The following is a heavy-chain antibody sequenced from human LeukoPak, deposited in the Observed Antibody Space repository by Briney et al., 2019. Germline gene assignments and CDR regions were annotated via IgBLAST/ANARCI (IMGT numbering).Heavy chain of an antibody. CDR1: GDTFTSYG. D-gene: IGHD2-15*01. CDR2: ISDYNGNT. Sequence: ASVKVSCKASGDTFTSYGISGVRQAPGEGLEWMGWISDYNGNTNYAQKLQGRVTMTTDTSTSTAYMELRSLRSEDTAVYYCATGVRYCSGGSCYGPFDYWGQGTLVTVSS. J-gene: IGHJ4*02. V-gene: IGHV1-18*01. CDR3: ATGVRYCSGGSCYGPFDY.